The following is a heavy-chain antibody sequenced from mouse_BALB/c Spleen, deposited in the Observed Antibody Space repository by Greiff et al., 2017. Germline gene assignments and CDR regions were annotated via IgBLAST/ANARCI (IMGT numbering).Heavy chain of an antibody. V-gene: IGHV3-8*02. CDR3: ARDYGSSGLFDV. J-gene: IGHJ1*01. Sequence: EVQLVESGPSLVKPSQTLSLTCSVTGDSITSGYWNWIRKFTGNKLEYMGYISYSGSTYYNPSLKSRISITRDTSKNQYYLQLNSVTTEDTATYYCARDYGSSGLFDVWGAGTTVTVSS. CDR1: GDSITSGY. D-gene: IGHD1-1*01. CDR2: ISYSGST.